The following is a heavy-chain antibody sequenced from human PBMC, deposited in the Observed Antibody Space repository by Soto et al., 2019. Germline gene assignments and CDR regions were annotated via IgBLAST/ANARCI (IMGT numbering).Heavy chain of an antibody. D-gene: IGHD3-3*02. CDR3: ARDRSIVSVGQDSYYHYGMDV. CDR2: IKQDGSEK. V-gene: IGHV3-7*01. CDR1: AFTFSSYW. J-gene: IGHJ6*02. Sequence: GGSLRLAWAAAAFTFSSYWMSWVRQAPGKVMEWEANIKQDGSEKYYRDSVKGRFTISRDNAKNSLYMTMNSLRAEDMAVYSCARDRSIVSVGQDSYYHYGMDVWGQGTTVTVSS.